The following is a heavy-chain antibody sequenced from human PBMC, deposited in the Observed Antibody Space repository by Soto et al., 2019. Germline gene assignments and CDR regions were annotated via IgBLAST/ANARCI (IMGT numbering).Heavy chain of an antibody. CDR1: GDSISTSSYY. CDR3: ARHPRNGRTTWDESFGI. V-gene: IGHV4-39*01. Sequence: SDTLSLTCTLSGDSISTSSYYWYWIRQPPGKGLEWIGNVYYSGNNHYNPSFKSRVTMSADTSKNQFSLRLSSVTAADTAVYYCARHPRNGRTTWDESFGIWGQGTMVT. J-gene: IGHJ3*02. D-gene: IGHD1-26*01. CDR2: VYYSGNN.